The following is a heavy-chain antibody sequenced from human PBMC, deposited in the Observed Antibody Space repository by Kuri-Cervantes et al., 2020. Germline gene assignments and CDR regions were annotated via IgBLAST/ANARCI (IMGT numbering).Heavy chain of an antibody. CDR1: GYSFTNYW. D-gene: IGHD4-17*01. Sequence: GGSLRLSCKGSGYSFTNYWIGWMRQMPGKGLELMGIIYPPDSDTRYSPSFQGQVIISADRSISTAYLQWSSLKASDTAIYYCARRVTEVTTGENWFDPWGEGTLVTVSS. J-gene: IGHJ5*02. V-gene: IGHV5-51*01. CDR3: ARRVTEVTTGENWFDP. CDR2: IYPPDSDT.